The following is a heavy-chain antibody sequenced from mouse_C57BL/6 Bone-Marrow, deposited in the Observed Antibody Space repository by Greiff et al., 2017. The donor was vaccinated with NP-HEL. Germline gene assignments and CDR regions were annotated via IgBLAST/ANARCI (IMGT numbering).Heavy chain of an antibody. CDR2: IDPSDSYT. J-gene: IGHJ4*01. CDR3: AREGGNYYGSSYEYAMDY. V-gene: IGHV1-50*01. CDR1: GYTFTSYW. D-gene: IGHD1-1*01. Sequence: QVQLKQPGAELVKPGASVKLSCKASGYTFTSYWMQWVKQRPGQGLEWIGEIDPSDSYTNYNQKFKGKATLTVDTSSITAYMQLSSLTSEDSAVYYCAREGGNYYGSSYEYAMDYWGQGTSVTVSS.